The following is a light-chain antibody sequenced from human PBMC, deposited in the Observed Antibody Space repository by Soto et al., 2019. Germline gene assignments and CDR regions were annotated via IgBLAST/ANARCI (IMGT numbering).Light chain of an antibody. CDR1: QSINTW. V-gene: IGKV1-5*03. Sequence: DIQMTQSPSTLSASVGDRVTITCRASQSINTWLAWYQQKPGTAPKLLIQKASSLESGVPSRFSGSGSGTEFTLTISSLQPEDFATYYCQQYNSYRAFGQGTKVEIK. J-gene: IGKJ1*01. CDR3: QQYNSYRA. CDR2: KAS.